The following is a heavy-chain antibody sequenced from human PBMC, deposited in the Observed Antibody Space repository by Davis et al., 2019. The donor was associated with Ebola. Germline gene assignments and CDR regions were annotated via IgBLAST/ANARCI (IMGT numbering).Heavy chain of an antibody. V-gene: IGHV3-48*04. J-gene: IGHJ6*02. D-gene: IGHD2-15*01. Sequence: GGSLRLSCAASGFTFSSYWMSWVRQAPGKGLEWISYISISSSTIYYADPVKGRFAISRDNAKSLLFLQMNSLRAEDTAVYYCARGICSGSSCYFYHGMDVWGQGTTVTVSS. CDR3: ARGICSGSSCYFYHGMDV. CDR1: GFTFSSYW. CDR2: ISISSSTI.